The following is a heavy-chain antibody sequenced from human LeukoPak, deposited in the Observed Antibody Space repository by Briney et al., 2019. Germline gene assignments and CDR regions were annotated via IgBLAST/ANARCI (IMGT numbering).Heavy chain of an antibody. V-gene: IGHV4-61*02. CDR2: IYTSGSP. CDR3: ARGIVADAFDI. CDR1: GGSISSGSYY. J-gene: IGHJ3*02. D-gene: IGHD3-22*01. Sequence: PSQTLSLTCTVSGGSISSGSYYCSWIRQPAGKGLEWIGRIYTSGSPNYNPSLKTRVTISVDTSKNQFSLKLSSVTAADTAVYYCARGIVADAFDIWGQGTMVTVSS.